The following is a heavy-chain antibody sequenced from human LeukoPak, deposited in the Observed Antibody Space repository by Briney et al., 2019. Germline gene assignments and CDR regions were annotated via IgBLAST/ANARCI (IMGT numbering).Heavy chain of an antibody. J-gene: IGHJ4*02. CDR2: INHSGST. Sequence: PSETLSLTCAVYGGSFSGYYWSWIRQPPGKGLEWIGEINHSGSTNYNPSLKSRVTISVDTSKNQFSLKLSSVTAADTAVYYCARSIPQQWLARWGQGTLVTVSS. V-gene: IGHV4-34*01. CDR1: GGSFSGYY. D-gene: IGHD6-19*01. CDR3: ARSIPQQWLAR.